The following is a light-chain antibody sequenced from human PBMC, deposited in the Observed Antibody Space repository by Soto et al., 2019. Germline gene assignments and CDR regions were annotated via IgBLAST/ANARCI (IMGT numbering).Light chain of an antibody. Sequence: QSALTQPASVSGSPGQSITISCTGTSSDVGGYNYVSWYQQHPGKAPKLMIYDVSNRPSGVSNRFSGSKSGNTASLTISGLQAEDEADYYCSSYTSRSSYVFPTGTKVTVL. J-gene: IGLJ1*01. CDR1: SSDVGGYNY. CDR2: DVS. V-gene: IGLV2-14*01. CDR3: SSYTSRSSYV.